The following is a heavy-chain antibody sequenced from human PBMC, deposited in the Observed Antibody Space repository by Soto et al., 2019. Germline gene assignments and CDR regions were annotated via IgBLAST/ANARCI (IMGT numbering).Heavy chain of an antibody. CDR3: ATTMRISPATDV. CDR1: GFTFSTYS. CDR2: LSSGGSYI. J-gene: IGHJ6*04. D-gene: IGHD2-2*01. Sequence: EVQLVKSGGGLVKPGGSLRLSCAASGFTFSTYSMNWVRQAPGKGLEWVASLSSGGSYISHADSVKGRFTISRDNAKNSLSLQMHNLRAEDTAVYYCATTMRISPATDVCGKGTTVTVSS. V-gene: IGHV3-21*01.